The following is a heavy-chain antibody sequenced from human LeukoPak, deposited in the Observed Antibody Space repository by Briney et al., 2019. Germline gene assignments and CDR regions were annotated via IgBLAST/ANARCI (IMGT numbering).Heavy chain of an antibody. CDR1: GFTFSSYA. D-gene: IGHD3-9*01. CDR3: AKGPWDYDILTGYHNEGYFDY. V-gene: IGHV3-23*01. Sequence: GGSLRLSCAASGFTFSSYAMSWVRQAPGKGPEWVSAISGSGGSTYYADSVKGRFTISRDNSKNTLYLQMNSLRAEDTAVYYCAKGPWDYDILTGYHNEGYFDYWGQGTLVTVSS. CDR2: ISGSGGST. J-gene: IGHJ4*02.